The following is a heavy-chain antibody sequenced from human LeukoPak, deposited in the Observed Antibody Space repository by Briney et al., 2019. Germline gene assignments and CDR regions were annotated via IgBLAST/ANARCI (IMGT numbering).Heavy chain of an antibody. D-gene: IGHD3-22*01. CDR1: GGSFSGYY. V-gene: IGHV4-34*01. Sequence: PPETLSLTCAVYGGSFSGYYWSWIRQPPGKGLEWIGEINHSGSTNYNPSLKSRVTISVDTSKNQFSLKLSSVTAADTAVYYCASLLYYYDSSGSNDYWGQGTLVTVSS. CDR3: ASLLYYYDSSGSNDY. J-gene: IGHJ4*02. CDR2: INHSGST.